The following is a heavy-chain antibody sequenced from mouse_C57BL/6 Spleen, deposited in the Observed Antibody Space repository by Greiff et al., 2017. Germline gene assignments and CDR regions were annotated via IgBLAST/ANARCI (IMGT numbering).Heavy chain of an antibody. CDR3: ARGDDYERDFDV. D-gene: IGHD2-4*01. J-gene: IGHJ1*03. CDR2: ISSGSSTI. V-gene: IGHV5-17*01. Sequence: EVKLMESGGGLVKPGGSLKLSCAASGFTFSDYGMHWVRQAPEKGLEWVAYISSGSSTIYYADTVKGRFTISRDNAKNTLFLQMTSLRSEDTAMYYCARGDDYERDFDVWGTGTTVTVSS. CDR1: GFTFSDYG.